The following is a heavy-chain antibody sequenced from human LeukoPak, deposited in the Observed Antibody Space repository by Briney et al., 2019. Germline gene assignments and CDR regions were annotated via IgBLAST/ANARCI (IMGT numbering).Heavy chain of an antibody. V-gene: IGHV1-18*01. CDR3: AINRDALTGYYISYFHY. CDR2: ISPFSGKT. J-gene: IGHJ4*02. CDR1: GYTFSSYG. Sequence: ASMNVSCKASGYTFSSYGISWVRQAPGQGLEWMGWISPFSGKTNYAPKLQGRVTMSTDTSTSTAYMELRSLRSDDTAVYYCAINRDALTGYYISYFHYWGQGTLVSVSS. D-gene: IGHD3-9*01.